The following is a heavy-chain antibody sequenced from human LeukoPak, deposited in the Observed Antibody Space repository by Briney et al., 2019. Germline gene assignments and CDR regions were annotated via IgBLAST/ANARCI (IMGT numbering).Heavy chain of an antibody. Sequence: GRSLRLSCAASGFTFSSYGMHWVRQAPGKGLEWVAFIRYDGSNKYYADSVKGRFTISRDNSKNTLYLQMNSLRAEDTAVYYCAKEGQVTTYYYYYMDVWGKGTTVTVSS. V-gene: IGHV3-30*02. CDR3: AKEGQVTTYYYYYMDV. CDR1: GFTFSSYG. J-gene: IGHJ6*03. CDR2: IRYDGSNK. D-gene: IGHD4-11*01.